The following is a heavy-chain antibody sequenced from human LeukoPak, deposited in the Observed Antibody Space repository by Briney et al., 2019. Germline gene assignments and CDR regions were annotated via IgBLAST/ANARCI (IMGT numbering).Heavy chain of an antibody. J-gene: IGHJ4*02. Sequence: SETLSLTCTVSGGSFSSSPYYWGWIRQPPGKGLEWIGSVYYGGSTYYNPSLKSRVTISLDTSKNQFSLKLASVTAADTAVYYCAKTGSSIAARPPDYWGQGTLVTVSS. CDR3: AKTGSSIAARPPDY. V-gene: IGHV4-39*07. D-gene: IGHD6-6*01. CDR1: GGSFSSSPYY. CDR2: VYYGGST.